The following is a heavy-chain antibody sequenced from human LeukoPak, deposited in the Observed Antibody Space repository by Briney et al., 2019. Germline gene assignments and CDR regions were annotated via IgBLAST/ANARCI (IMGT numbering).Heavy chain of an antibody. CDR1: GGSMNSGNYY. Sequence: PSETLSLTCTVSGGSMNSGNYYWSWIRQHPGRGLEWIGYIYSSGTTYYNPSLKGRVTISVDTSKNQFSLILSSVTAADTAVYYCASSAATYYSYFYYYMGVWGNGTTVTVSS. D-gene: IGHD6-25*01. CDR2: IYSSGTT. CDR3: ASSAATYYSYFYYYMGV. V-gene: IGHV4-31*03. J-gene: IGHJ6*03.